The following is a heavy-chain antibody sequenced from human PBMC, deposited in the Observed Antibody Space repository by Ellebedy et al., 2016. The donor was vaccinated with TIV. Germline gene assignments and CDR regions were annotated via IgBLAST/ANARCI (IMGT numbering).Heavy chain of an antibody. V-gene: IGHV4-59*01. CDR2: IYYSGST. CDR1: GGSISSYY. CDR3: ARGGISNH. J-gene: IGHJ5*02. D-gene: IGHD2-15*01. Sequence: SETLSLTCTVSGGSISSYYWSWIRQPPGKGLEWIGYIYYSGSTNYNPSLKSRVTISVDTSKNQFSLKLSSVTAADTAVYYCARGGISNHWGQGTLVTVSS.